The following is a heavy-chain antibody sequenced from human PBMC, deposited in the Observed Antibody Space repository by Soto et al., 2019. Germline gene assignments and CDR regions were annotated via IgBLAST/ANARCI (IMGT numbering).Heavy chain of an antibody. CDR2: INPNSGDT. CDR3: ARVPQWPHRAADY. V-gene: IGHV1-2*02. D-gene: IGHD6-19*01. Sequence: ASVKVSCKASGYTFTGYYMHWVRQVPGQGLEWMGWINPNSGDTNYAQKLQGRVTMTTDTSTSTAYMELRSLRSDDTAVYYCARVPQWPHRAADYWGQGTLVTVSS. CDR1: GYTFTGYY. J-gene: IGHJ4*02.